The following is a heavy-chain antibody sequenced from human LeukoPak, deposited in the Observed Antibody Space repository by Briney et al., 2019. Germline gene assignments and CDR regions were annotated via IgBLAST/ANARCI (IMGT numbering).Heavy chain of an antibody. Sequence: SGGSLRLSCAASGFTFSSYSMNWVRQAPGKGLEWVSYISSSSSTIYYADSVKGRFTISRDNAKNSLYLQMNSLRAEDTAVYYCAREEGYCSGGSCYPFDYWGQGTLVTVSS. J-gene: IGHJ4*02. CDR3: AREEGYCSGGSCYPFDY. CDR2: ISSSSSTI. CDR1: GFTFSSYS. D-gene: IGHD2-15*01. V-gene: IGHV3-48*04.